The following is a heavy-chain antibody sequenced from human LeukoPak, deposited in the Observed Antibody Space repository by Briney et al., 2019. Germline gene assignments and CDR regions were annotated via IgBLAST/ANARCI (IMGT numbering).Heavy chain of an antibody. V-gene: IGHV1-8*01. J-gene: IGHJ6*02. CDR1: GYTFTSYD. Sequence: ASVKVSCKASGYTFTSYDVNWVRQATGQGLEWMGSMNPNSGNTGYAQKFQGTVTMTRNTSISTAYMELSSLRSEDTAVYYCARTYYDILTGPQDYYYGMDVWGQGTTVTVSS. CDR3: ARTYYDILTGPQDYYYGMDV. D-gene: IGHD3-9*01. CDR2: MNPNSGNT.